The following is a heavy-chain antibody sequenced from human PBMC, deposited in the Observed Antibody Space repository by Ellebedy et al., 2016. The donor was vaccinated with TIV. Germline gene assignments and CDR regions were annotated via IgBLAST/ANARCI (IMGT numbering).Heavy chain of an antibody. Sequence: SVKVSXXASGGTFSSYAISWVRQAPGQGLEWMGGIIPIFGTANYAQKFQGRVTITADESTSTAYMELSSLRSEDTAVYYCASNLYYYDSSGYLNPPGYWGQGTLVTVSS. J-gene: IGHJ4*02. CDR1: GGTFSSYA. V-gene: IGHV1-69*13. CDR2: IIPIFGTA. D-gene: IGHD3-22*01. CDR3: ASNLYYYDSSGYLNPPGY.